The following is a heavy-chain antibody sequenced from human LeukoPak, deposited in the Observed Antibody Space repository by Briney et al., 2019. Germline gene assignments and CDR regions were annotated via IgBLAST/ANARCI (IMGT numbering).Heavy chain of an antibody. CDR1: GFSLSTSGVD. D-gene: IGHD3-9*01. CDR3: AHRRGYDVLTGNFDY. CDR2: VYWDDDK. J-gene: IGHJ4*02. Sequence: SGPTLVKPTQTLTLTCTFSGFSLSTSGVDVGWIRQPPGKALEWLALVYWDDDKRYSPSLKSRLTITKDTSKNQVVLTMTNMDPVDTATYYCAHRRGYDVLTGNFDYWGQGTLVTVSS. V-gene: IGHV2-5*02.